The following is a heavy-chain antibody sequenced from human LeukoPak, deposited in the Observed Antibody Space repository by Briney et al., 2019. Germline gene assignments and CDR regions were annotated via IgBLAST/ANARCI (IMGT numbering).Heavy chain of an antibody. CDR1: GFTFSNAW. J-gene: IGHJ6*02. CDR3: ARDLPTNPYDYGDYVNGMDV. CDR2: IKSKTDGGTT. Sequence: GGSLRLSCAASGFTFSNAWMSWVRQAPGKGLEWVGRIKSKTDGGTTDYAAPVKDRFTISRDDPKNTVYLQMGSLRAEDMAVYYCARDLPTNPYDYGDYVNGMDVWGQGTTVTVSS. D-gene: IGHD4-17*01. V-gene: IGHV3-15*01.